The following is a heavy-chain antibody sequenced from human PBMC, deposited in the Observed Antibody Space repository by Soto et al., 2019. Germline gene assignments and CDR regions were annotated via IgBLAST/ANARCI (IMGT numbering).Heavy chain of an antibody. D-gene: IGHD3-3*01. CDR3: AKPVLITIFGVVYRLARGNYFDY. CDR1: GFTFSSYA. Sequence: EVQLLESGGGLVQPGGSLRLSCAASGFTFSSYAMSWVRQAPGKGLEWVSALSGSGGITYYADSVKGRFTISRDNSKKTLYLQMNSLRAEDTAVYYCAKPVLITIFGVVYRLARGNYFDYWGQGTLVTVSS. V-gene: IGHV3-23*01. CDR2: LSGSGGIT. J-gene: IGHJ4*02.